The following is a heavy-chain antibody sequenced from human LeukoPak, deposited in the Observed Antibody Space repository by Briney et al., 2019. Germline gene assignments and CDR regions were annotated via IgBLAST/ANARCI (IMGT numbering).Heavy chain of an antibody. D-gene: IGHD6-19*01. J-gene: IGHJ5*02. Sequence: GGSLRLSRAASGFTFSSYAMSWVRQAPGKGLEWVSAISGSGGSTYYADSVKGRFTISRDNSKDTLYLQMNSLRAEDTAVYYCAKRGTGYSSGWTPDWFDPWGQGTLVIVSS. CDR1: GFTFSSYA. CDR2: ISGSGGST. V-gene: IGHV3-23*01. CDR3: AKRGTGYSSGWTPDWFDP.